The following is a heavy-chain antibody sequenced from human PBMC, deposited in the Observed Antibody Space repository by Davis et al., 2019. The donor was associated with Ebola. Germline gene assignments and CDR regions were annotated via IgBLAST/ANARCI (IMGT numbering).Heavy chain of an antibody. CDR1: GYTFTGYY. CDR3: ARGPGAVAADDY. J-gene: IGHJ4*02. D-gene: IGHD6-19*01. CDR2: ISAYNGNT. Sequence: ASVTVSCKASGYTFTGYYMHWVRQAPVQGLEWMGWISAYNGNTNYAQKLQGRVTMTTDTSTSTAYMELRSLRSDDTAVYYCARGPGAVAADDYWGQGTLVTVSS. V-gene: IGHV1-18*04.